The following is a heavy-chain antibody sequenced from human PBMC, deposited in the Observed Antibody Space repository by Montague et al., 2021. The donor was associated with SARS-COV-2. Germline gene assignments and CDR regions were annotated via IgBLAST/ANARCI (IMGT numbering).Heavy chain of an antibody. CDR2: ISSSSSYI. Sequence: SLRLSCSASGFTFSGYAMHWVRQAPGKGLEWVSSISSSSSYIYYADSVKGRFTISRDNAKNSLYLQMNSLRAEDTAVYYCARVGGMEYCSGGNCYLDYWGQGTLVTVSS. CDR1: GFTFSGYA. CDR3: ARVGGMEYCSGGNCYLDY. V-gene: IGHV3-21*01. D-gene: IGHD2-15*01. J-gene: IGHJ4*02.